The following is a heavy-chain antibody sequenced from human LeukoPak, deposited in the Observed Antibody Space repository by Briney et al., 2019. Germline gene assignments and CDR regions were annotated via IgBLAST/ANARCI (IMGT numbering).Heavy chain of an antibody. Sequence: GGSLRLSCAASGFRFNTYWMSWVRQAPGKGLEWVANIKQDGNEKYYADSVKGRFTISRDNAKNSLYLQMNSLRAEDTAVYYCARVEDYDILTGFDYWGQGTLVTVSS. D-gene: IGHD3-9*01. J-gene: IGHJ4*02. CDR3: ARVEDYDILTGFDY. CDR2: IKQDGNEK. CDR1: GFRFNTYW. V-gene: IGHV3-7*01.